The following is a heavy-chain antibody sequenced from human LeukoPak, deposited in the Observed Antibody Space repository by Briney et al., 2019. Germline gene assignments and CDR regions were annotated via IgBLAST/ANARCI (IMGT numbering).Heavy chain of an antibody. CDR3: ARGRQQPPHYYFDY. Sequence: PGRSLRLSCAASGFAFSSYWMSWVRQAPGKGLEWVANIKQDGSEKYYVDSVKGRFTISRDNAKNSLYLQMNSLRAEDTAVYYCARGRQQPPHYYFDYWGQGTLVTVSS. V-gene: IGHV3-7*01. CDR2: IKQDGSEK. J-gene: IGHJ4*02. CDR1: GFAFSSYW. D-gene: IGHD6-13*01.